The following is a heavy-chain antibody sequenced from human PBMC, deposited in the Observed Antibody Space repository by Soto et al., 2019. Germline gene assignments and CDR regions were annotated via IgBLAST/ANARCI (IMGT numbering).Heavy chain of an antibody. CDR3: ARVRDWFDP. CDR1: DGSIDSSAYS. J-gene: IGHJ5*02. Sequence: SETLSLTCTVSDGSIDSSAYSWGWIRQPPGKGLEWIGSINYSGSTYYSPSLKSRVTISIDTSKNQFSLRLTSVTAADTAVYYCARVRDWFDPWGQGTLVTVS. D-gene: IGHD3-3*01. V-gene: IGHV4-39*01. CDR2: INYSGST.